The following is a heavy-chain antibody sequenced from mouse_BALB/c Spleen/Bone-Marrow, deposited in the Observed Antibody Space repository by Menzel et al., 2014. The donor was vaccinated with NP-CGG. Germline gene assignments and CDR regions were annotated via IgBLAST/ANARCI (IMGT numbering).Heavy chain of an antibody. CDR3: ATNWGDY. D-gene: IGHD4-1*01. CDR2: INPGSGGT. V-gene: IGHV1-54*01. J-gene: IGHJ2*01. Sequence: QVQLQQSGAALVRPGTSVKVSCKASGYAFTNYSIDWVKQRPGQGLEWIGMINPGSGGTTYNEKFKGRTTLTADKSSNTAYMQLSSLTSDDSAVYFCATNWGDYWGQGTTLTVSS. CDR1: GYAFTNYS.